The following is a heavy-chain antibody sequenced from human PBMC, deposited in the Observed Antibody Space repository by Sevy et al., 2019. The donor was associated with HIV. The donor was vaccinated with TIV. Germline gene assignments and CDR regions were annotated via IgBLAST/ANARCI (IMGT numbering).Heavy chain of an antibody. CDR1: GYTFTNNY. V-gene: IGHV1-46*01. Sequence: ASVKVSCKASGYTFTNNYMHWVRQAPGQGLEWMGLINPSGGTTSFAQRLQGRLTMTTDTPTSTVYMELSSLRSEDTAVYYCARGTRSYYYGGGSSGYPDFAWRGQGTLVTVSS. CDR3: ARGTRSYYYGGGSSGYPDFAW. D-gene: IGHD3-10*01. J-gene: IGHJ4*02. CDR2: INPSGGTT.